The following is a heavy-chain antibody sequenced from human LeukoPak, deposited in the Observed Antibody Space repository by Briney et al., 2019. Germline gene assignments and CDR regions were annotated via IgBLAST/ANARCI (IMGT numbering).Heavy chain of an antibody. CDR2: IDPSSGT. CDR3: TRGGRLEFDY. Sequence: EASVKVSFKASGYSFSAYYMHWVRQAPGQGLEWMGWIDPSSGTSYTQKFQGRVTMTRDTSISTAHMGLSRLTSDDTAVYYCTRGGRLEFDYWGQGSLVTVSS. CDR1: GYSFSAYY. V-gene: IGHV1-2*02. J-gene: IGHJ4*02. D-gene: IGHD2-15*01.